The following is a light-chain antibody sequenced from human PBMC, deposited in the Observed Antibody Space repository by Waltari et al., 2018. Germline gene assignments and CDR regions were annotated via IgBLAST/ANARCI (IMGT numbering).Light chain of an antibody. V-gene: IGLV2-11*01. CDR3: CSYAGSNSWV. CDR1: TSYVGGYEY. J-gene: IGLJ3*02. CDR2: DVS. Sequence: QSALNQPRPVSGSLGQPVTLSCTATTSYVGGYEYFSWYQHHPGKAPRLMIYDVSKRPSGVPDRFSGSKSGNTASLTISGLQAEDEADYYCCSYAGSNSWVFGGGTKLTVL.